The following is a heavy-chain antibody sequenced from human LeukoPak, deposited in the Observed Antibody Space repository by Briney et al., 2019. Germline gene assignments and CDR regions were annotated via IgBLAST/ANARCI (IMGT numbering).Heavy chain of an antibody. CDR2: IYYSGST. CDR3: ARDGGSWYGDYFDY. CDR1: GGSISSYY. V-gene: IGHV4-59*01. J-gene: IGHJ4*02. Sequence: PSETLSLTCTVSGGSISSYYWSWIRQPPGKGLEWVWYIYYSGSTNYNASLKRGGTISVDTSKNQFSLKLSSVTAADPAVYYCARDGGSWYGDYFDYWGQGTLVTVSS. D-gene: IGHD6-13*01.